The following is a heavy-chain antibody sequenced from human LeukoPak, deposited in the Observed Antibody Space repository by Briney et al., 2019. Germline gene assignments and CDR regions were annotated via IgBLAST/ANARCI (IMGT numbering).Heavy chain of an antibody. J-gene: IGHJ3*02. CDR2: ISVYSGNT. V-gene: IGHV1-18*01. CDR1: GYTFPSYG. D-gene: IGHD2-21*01. CDR3: ARDLTVVAHDAFDI. Sequence: GASVKVSCKASGYTFPSYGFSWVRQAPGQGVEWMGWISVYSGNTNYAQKLQGRLTMTTDTSTTTAYMELRNLRSDDTAVYYCARDLTVVAHDAFDIWGQGTMVTVSS.